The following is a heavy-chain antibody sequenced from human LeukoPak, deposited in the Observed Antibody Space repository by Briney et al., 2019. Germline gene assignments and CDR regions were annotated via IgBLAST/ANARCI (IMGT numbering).Heavy chain of an antibody. D-gene: IGHD3-3*01. CDR2: ISYDGSNK. V-gene: IGHV3-30*18. J-gene: IGHJ4*02. Sequence: GGSLRLSCAASGFTFSSYGMHWVRQAPGKGLEWVAVISYDGSNKYYADSVEGRFAISRDNSKNTLYLQMNSLRAEDTAVYYCAKGFLEWLLADYWGQGTLVTVSS. CDR3: AKGFLEWLLADY. CDR1: GFTFSSYG.